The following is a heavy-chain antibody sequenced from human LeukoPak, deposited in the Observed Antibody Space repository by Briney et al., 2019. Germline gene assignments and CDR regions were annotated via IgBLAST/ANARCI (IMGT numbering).Heavy chain of an antibody. V-gene: IGHV3-23*01. CDR1: GFSFTYG. CDR2: IGGGDGRT. Sequence: GGSLRLSCVASGFSFTYGMSWVRQAPGKGLEWVSGIGGGDGRTYYADSLKGRFTISRDISKTTLYLQINSLTADDTAVYYCAKDSHSGFFDYWGQGTLVTVSS. J-gene: IGHJ4*02. CDR3: AKDSHSGFFDY. D-gene: IGHD3-22*01.